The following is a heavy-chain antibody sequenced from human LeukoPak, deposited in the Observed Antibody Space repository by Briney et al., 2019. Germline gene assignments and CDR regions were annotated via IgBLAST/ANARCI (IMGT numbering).Heavy chain of an antibody. Sequence: SQTLSLTCTVSGGSISSGSYYWSWIRRPAGKGLEWIGRIYTSGSTDYNPSLKSRVTISVDTSKNQFSLKLSSVTAADTAVYYCARAQVGATIKGGFDYWGQGTLVTVSS. CDR3: ARAQVGATIKGGFDY. CDR2: IYTSGST. D-gene: IGHD1-26*01. V-gene: IGHV4-61*02. J-gene: IGHJ4*02. CDR1: GGSISSGSYY.